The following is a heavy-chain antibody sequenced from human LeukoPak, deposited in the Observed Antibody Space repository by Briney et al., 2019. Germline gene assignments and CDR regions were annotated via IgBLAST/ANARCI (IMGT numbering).Heavy chain of an antibody. CDR3: ARGSGGYNWFDP. J-gene: IGHJ5*02. CDR2: IIPIFGIA. CDR1: GGTFSSYA. V-gene: IGHV1-69*05. D-gene: IGHD6-25*01. Sequence: SVKVSCKASGGTFSSYAISWVRQAPGQGLEWMGGIIPIFGIANYAQKFQGRVTITTDESTSTAYMELSSLRSEDTAVYYCARGSGGYNWFDPWGQGTLVTVSS.